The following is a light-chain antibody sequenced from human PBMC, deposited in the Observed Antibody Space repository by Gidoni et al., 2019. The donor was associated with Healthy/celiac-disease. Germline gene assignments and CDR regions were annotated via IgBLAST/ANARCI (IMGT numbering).Light chain of an antibody. V-gene: IGLV2-14*01. CDR3: SSYTSSSTLDVV. CDR1: SSDVGGYNY. J-gene: IGLJ2*01. CDR2: DVS. Sequence: QSALTQPASVSGSPGQSITLSCTATSSDVGGYNYVSWYQQPPGKAPKLMIYDVSNRPSGVSNRFSGSKSGNTASLTISGLQAEDEADYYCSSYTSSSTLDVVFGGGTKLTVL.